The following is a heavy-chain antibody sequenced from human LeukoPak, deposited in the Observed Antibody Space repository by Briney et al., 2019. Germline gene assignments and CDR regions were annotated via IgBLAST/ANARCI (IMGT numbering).Heavy chain of an antibody. Sequence: HPGGSLRLSCAASGFTFSSYEMNWVRQAPGKGLEWVSYISSSGSTIYYADSVKGRFTISRDNAKNSLYLQMNSLRAEDTAVYYCARGDHGSGSHYYYYYYYMDVWGKGTTVTISS. J-gene: IGHJ6*03. V-gene: IGHV3-48*03. D-gene: IGHD3-10*01. CDR3: ARGDHGSGSHYYYYYYYMDV. CDR2: ISSSGSTI. CDR1: GFTFSSYE.